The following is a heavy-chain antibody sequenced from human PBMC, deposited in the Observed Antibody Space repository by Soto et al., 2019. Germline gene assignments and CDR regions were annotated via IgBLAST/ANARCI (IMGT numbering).Heavy chain of an antibody. D-gene: IGHD4-17*01. V-gene: IGHV1-18*01. Sequence: QIQLVQSGAEVMQPGASVQDSCKASGYTFVSYGINWVRQAPGRGLEWMGWISPYNGNTNYAQIVQGRVTMTTDRSTSTVHVELRSLRSDDTAVYYCARDATALYTVTNFLPYDGMDVCGQGTTVTVSS. CDR1: GYTFVSYG. CDR2: ISPYNGNT. J-gene: IGHJ6*02. CDR3: ARDATALYTVTNFLPYDGMDV.